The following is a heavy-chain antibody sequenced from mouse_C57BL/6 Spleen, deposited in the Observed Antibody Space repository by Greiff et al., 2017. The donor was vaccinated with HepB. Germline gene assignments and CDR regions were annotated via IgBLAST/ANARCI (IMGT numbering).Heavy chain of an antibody. J-gene: IGHJ1*03. CDR2: IWTGGGT. V-gene: IGHV2-9-1*01. CDR1: GFSLTSYA. Sequence: VKLVESGPGLVAPSQSLSITCTVSGFSLTSYAISWVRQPPGKGLEWLGVIWTGGGTNYNSALKSRLSISKDNSKSQVFLKMNSLQTDDTARYYCARLYYGSPHWYFDVWGTGTTVTVSS. D-gene: IGHD1-1*01. CDR3: ARLYYGSPHWYFDV.